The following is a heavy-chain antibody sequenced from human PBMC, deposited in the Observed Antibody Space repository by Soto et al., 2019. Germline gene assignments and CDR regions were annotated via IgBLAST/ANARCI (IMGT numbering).Heavy chain of an antibody. CDR2: INSDGSST. D-gene: IGHD1-1*01. V-gene: IGHV3-74*01. Sequence: GGSLRLSCAASGFTFSSYWMHWVRQAPGKGLVWVSRINSDGSSTSYADSVKGRFTISRDNAKNTLYLQMNSLRAEDTAVYYCARGTRPDRGRYGMDVWGQGTTVTAP. CDR3: ARGTRPDRGRYGMDV. J-gene: IGHJ6*02. CDR1: GFTFSSYW.